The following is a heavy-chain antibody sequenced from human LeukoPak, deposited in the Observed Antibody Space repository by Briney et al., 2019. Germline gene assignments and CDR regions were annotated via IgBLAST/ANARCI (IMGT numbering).Heavy chain of an antibody. J-gene: IGHJ6*02. CDR3: ARVCGTNYDDYGMDV. V-gene: IGHV4-59*01. Sequence: QTLSLTCTVSGGSLTGYYWSWVRQPPGKGLGWVGYIYDSGSTNPNPALTSPVRISVAPSKTQFSLKRSSVTAADMAVYYCARVCGTNYDDYGMDVWGQGTTVTASS. CDR2: IYDSGST. D-gene: IGHD3-16*01. CDR1: GGSLTGYY.